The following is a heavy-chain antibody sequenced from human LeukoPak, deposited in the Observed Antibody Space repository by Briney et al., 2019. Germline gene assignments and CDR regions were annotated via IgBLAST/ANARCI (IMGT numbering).Heavy chain of an antibody. CDR3: ARDDRLGYYYYYGMDV. CDR1: GFTFSSYA. J-gene: IGHJ6*02. Sequence: GGSLRLSCAASGFTFSSYAMHWVRQAPGKGLEWVAVIWYDGSNKYYADSVKGRFTISRDNSKNTLYLQMNSLRAEDTAVYYCARDDRLGYYYYYGMDVWGQGTTVTVSS. V-gene: IGHV3-33*08. CDR2: IWYDGSNK. D-gene: IGHD3-16*01.